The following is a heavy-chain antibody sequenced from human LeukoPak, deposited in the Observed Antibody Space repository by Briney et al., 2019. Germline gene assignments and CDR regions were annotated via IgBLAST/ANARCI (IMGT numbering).Heavy chain of an antibody. V-gene: IGHV1-18*01. CDR1: RYTFSSYA. CDR2: ISADNGNT. D-gene: IGHD4-17*01. Sequence: GASVKVSCKASRYTFSSYAINLVRQAPAQGLEWMGWISADNGNTNDAQKFPGTVTLTTATSTSTDSMELRSLRSHETAVYYCARDGVYGDRDFDYWGQGTLVTVSS. J-gene: IGHJ4*02. CDR3: ARDGVYGDRDFDY.